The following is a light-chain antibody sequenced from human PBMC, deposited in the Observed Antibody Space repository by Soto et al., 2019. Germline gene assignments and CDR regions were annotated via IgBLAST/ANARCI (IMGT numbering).Light chain of an antibody. CDR2: SNN. Sequence: QSVLTQPPSASGTPGQRVTISCSGSSSNIGSNTVNWYQQLPGTAPKLLIYSNNQRPSGVPDRFSGSKSGTSASLAISGLQSEDEADYYCAAWDDSLNGVVFGGGTKPPS. J-gene: IGLJ2*01. V-gene: IGLV1-44*01. CDR3: AAWDDSLNGVV. CDR1: SSNIGSNT.